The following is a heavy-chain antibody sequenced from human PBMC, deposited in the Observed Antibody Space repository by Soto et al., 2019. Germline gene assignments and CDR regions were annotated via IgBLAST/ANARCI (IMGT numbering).Heavy chain of an antibody. CDR3: AKAPSRITMIVVVTLPDY. J-gene: IGHJ4*02. Sequence: QVQSVESGGGVVQPGRSLRLSCAASGFTFSSYGMHWVRQAPGKGLEWVAVISYDGSNKYYADSVKGRFTISRDNSKNTLYLQMNSLRAEDTAVYYCAKAPSRITMIVVVTLPDYWGQGTLVTVSS. V-gene: IGHV3-30*18. D-gene: IGHD3-22*01. CDR1: GFTFSSYG. CDR2: ISYDGSNK.